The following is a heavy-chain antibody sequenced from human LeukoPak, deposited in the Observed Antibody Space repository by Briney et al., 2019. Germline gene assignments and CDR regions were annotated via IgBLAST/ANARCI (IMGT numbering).Heavy chain of an antibody. Sequence: PSETLSLTCAVYGGSFSGYYWCWIRQPPGKGLEWIGEINHSGSSNYNPSLKSRVTISVDTSKNQFSLKLHSVTPADTAVYYCAKGWTGVEIWGQGTLVIVSS. CDR2: INHSGSS. D-gene: IGHD2-15*01. CDR3: AKGWTGVEI. CDR1: GGSFSGYY. V-gene: IGHV4-34*01. J-gene: IGHJ4*02.